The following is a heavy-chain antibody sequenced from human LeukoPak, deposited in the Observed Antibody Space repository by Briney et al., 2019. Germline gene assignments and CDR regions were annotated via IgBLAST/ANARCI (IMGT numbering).Heavy chain of an antibody. CDR3: AKDGYDSSGYYFDY. Sequence: GGSLRLSCAASGFTFDDYAMHWVRQAPGKGLEWVSGISWNSGSIGYADSVKGRFTISRDNAKNSLYLQMNSLRAEDTALYYCAKDGYDSSGYYFDYWGQGTLVTVSS. J-gene: IGHJ4*02. D-gene: IGHD3-22*01. CDR2: ISWNSGSI. CDR1: GFTFDDYA. V-gene: IGHV3-9*01.